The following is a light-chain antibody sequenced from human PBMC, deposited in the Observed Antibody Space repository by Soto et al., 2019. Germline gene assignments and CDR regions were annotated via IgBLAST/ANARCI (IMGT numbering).Light chain of an antibody. CDR1: SSNLGAGYD. J-gene: IGLJ1*01. Sequence: QSVLTQPPSVSRAPGQRVTISCSGSSSNLGAGYDVQWYQQFPGTAPKLLIYANSARPSGVPDRFSGSKSGTSASLAITGLQVEDEADHYCQSYDSSLIVSKVFGTGTKLTVL. V-gene: IGLV1-40*01. CDR2: ANS. CDR3: QSYDSSLIVSKV.